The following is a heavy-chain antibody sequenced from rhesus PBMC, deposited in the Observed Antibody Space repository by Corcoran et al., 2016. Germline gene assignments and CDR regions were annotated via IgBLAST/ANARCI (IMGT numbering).Heavy chain of an antibody. CDR1: GASISSNY. V-gene: IGHV4S2*01. Sequence: QVQLQESGKGLVKPSETRHLTCAVSGASISSNYWSWSRQAPGKGMEWSARNYGSGVTTNYNPSLKMQLPISIDTSKNQYSLKLRSVTAADAAVYYCSLESFSGGVCYEGWYGLDSSGQGVVVPFSS. D-gene: IGHD2-8*01. CDR3: SLESFSGGVCYEGWYGLDS. J-gene: IGHJ6*01. CDR2: NYGSGVTT.